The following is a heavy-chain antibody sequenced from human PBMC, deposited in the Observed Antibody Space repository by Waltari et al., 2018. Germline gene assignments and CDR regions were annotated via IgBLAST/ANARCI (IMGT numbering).Heavy chain of an antibody. V-gene: IGHV4-34*01. CDR3: ARRVATTISYYYYGMDV. Sequence: QVQLQQWGAGLLKPSETLSLTCAVYGGSFSGYYWSWIRQPPGKGLEWIGEINHSGSTNYNPSLKSRVTISVDTSKNQFSLKLSSVTAADTAVYYCARRVATTISYYYYGMDVWGQGTTVTVSS. J-gene: IGHJ6*02. CDR1: GGSFSGYY. D-gene: IGHD5-12*01. CDR2: INHSGST.